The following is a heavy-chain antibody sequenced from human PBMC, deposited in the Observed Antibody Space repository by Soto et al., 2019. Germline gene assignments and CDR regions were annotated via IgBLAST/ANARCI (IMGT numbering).Heavy chain of an antibody. D-gene: IGHD6-13*01. CDR3: ARDSGYSSTY. J-gene: IGHJ4*02. CDR2: ISAYNGNT. Sequence: PGESLKISCKGSGYTFTSYGISWVRQAPGQGLEWMGWISAYNGNTNYAQKLQGRVTMTTDTSTSTAYMELRSLRSDDTAVYYCARDSGYSSTYWGQGTLVTVSS. CDR1: GYTFTSYG. V-gene: IGHV1-18*01.